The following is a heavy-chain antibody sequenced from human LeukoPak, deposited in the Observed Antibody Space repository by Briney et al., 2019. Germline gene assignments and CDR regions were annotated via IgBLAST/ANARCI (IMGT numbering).Heavy chain of an antibody. CDR3: AKDHYYDSSGYFDY. CDR2: ISWNSGSI. CDR1: GFTFDDYA. D-gene: IGHD3-22*01. Sequence: GRSLRLSCAASGFTFDDYAMHWVRQAPGKGLEWVSGISWNSGSIVYADSVKGRFTISRDNAKNSLYLQMNSLRAEDTALYYCAKDHYYDSSGYFDYWGQGTLVTVSS. J-gene: IGHJ4*02. V-gene: IGHV3-9*01.